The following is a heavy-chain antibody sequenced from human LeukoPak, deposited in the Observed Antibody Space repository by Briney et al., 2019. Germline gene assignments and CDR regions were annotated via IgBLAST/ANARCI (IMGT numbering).Heavy chain of an antibody. CDR1: GFTFSSYA. CDR3: ARGQSYYDSSGPDY. J-gene: IGHJ4*02. Sequence: GGSLRLSCAASGFTFSSYAMHWVRQAPGKGLEWVAVISYDGSNKYYADSVKGRFTISRDNSKNTLYLQMNSLRAEDTAVYYCARGQSYYDSSGPDYWGQGTLVTVSS. CDR2: ISYDGSNK. V-gene: IGHV3-30-3*01. D-gene: IGHD3-22*01.